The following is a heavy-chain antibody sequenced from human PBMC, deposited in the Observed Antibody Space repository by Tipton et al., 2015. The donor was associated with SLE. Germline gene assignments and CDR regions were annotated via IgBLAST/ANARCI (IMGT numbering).Heavy chain of an antibody. V-gene: IGHV4-39*07. CDR2: IYYRGST. J-gene: IGHJ3*02. D-gene: IGHD3-16*01. Sequence: TLSLTCTVSGGSISSSSYYWGWIRQPPGKGLEWIGSIYYRGSTYYNPSLKSRVTISVDTPKNQFSLKLSSVTAADTAVYYCAREGERMMDAFDIWGQGTMVTVSS. CDR3: AREGERMMDAFDI. CDR1: GGSISSSSYY.